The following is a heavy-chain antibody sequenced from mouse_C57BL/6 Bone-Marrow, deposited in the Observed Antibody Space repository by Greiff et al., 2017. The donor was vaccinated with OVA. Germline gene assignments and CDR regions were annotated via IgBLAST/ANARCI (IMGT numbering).Heavy chain of an antibody. Sequence: QVQLQQPGAELVKPGASVKLSCKASGYTFTSYWMHWVKQRPGQGLEWIGMIHPNSGSTNYNEKFKSKATLTVDKSSSTADMQLSSLTSEDSAVYYCARGLIYYGNPYAMDYWGQGTSVTVSS. CDR3: ARGLIYYGNPYAMDY. D-gene: IGHD2-1*01. J-gene: IGHJ4*01. CDR1: GYTFTSYW. CDR2: IHPNSGST. V-gene: IGHV1-64*01.